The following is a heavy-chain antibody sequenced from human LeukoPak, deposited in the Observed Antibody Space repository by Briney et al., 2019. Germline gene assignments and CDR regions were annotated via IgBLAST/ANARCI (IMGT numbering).Heavy chain of an antibody. D-gene: IGHD3-10*01. J-gene: IGHJ3*02. CDR1: GFSFSSYW. CDR3: ARGRSITLLRGVAMSDGFDI. CDR2: IDTSGSYI. V-gene: IGHV3-21*01. Sequence: GGSLRLSCAASGFSFSSYWMSWVRQAPGKGLEWVSFIDTSGSYIYYGDSLKGRVTISRDNAKNSLYLQMNGLRAEDTAVYYCARGRSITLLRGVAMSDGFDIWGQGAMVTVSS.